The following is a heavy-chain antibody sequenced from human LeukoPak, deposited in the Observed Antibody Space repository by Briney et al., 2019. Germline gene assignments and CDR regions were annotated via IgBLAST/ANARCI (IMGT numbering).Heavy chain of an antibody. CDR3: FNWNDAVNDY. V-gene: IGHV1-24*01. Sequence: ASVKVSCKVSGYTLTELSMHRVRQAPGKGLEWMGGFDPEDGETIYAQKFQGRVTMTEDTSTDTAYMELSSLRSEDTAVYYCFNWNDAVNDYWGQGTLVTVSS. D-gene: IGHD1-20*01. J-gene: IGHJ4*02. CDR1: GYTLTELS. CDR2: FDPEDGET.